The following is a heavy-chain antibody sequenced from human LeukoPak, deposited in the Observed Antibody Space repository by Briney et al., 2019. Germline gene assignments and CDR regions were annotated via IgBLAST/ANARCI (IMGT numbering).Heavy chain of an antibody. D-gene: IGHD1-7*01. V-gene: IGHV1-69*05. CDR3: ATVTGTTDYYFDY. J-gene: IGHJ4*02. Sequence: GASVKVSCKASGGTFSSYAISWVRQAPGQGLEWMGGIIPIFGTANYAQKFQGRVTITRDTSASTAYMELSSLRSEDTAVYYCATVTGTTDYYFDYWGQGTLVTVSS. CDR1: GGTFSSYA. CDR2: IIPIFGTA.